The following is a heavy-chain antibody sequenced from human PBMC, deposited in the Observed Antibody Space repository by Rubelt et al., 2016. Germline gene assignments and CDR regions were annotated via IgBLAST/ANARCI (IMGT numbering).Heavy chain of an antibody. CDR2: IYHSGST. V-gene: IGHV4-59*04. Sequence: QVQLKESGPGLVKPSETLSLTCFVSGGSINSDYWSWIRQAPGRGLEWIGSIYHSGSTSYNPSLKNRVTMSVDTSKSQFSRRRTSVTAADTAVYYCARVPTTVTTYEPHDYWGRGTLVTVSS. D-gene: IGHD4-11*01. CDR3: ARVPTTVTTYEPHDY. CDR1: GGSINSDY. J-gene: IGHJ4*02.